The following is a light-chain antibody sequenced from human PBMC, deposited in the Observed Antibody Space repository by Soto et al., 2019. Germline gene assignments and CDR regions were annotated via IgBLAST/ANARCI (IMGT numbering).Light chain of an antibody. Sequence: QPVLPKPRSMSCAPGHRVTIPCPGGSYNIGAGYDVHWYQQLPGTAPKLLIYGNSNRPSGVPDRFSGSKSGTSASLAITGLQAEDEADYYCQSFDSNLSGSFFGTGTKVTVL. CDR3: QSFDSNLSGSF. J-gene: IGLJ1*01. V-gene: IGLV1-40*01. CDR1: SYNIGAGYD. CDR2: GNS.